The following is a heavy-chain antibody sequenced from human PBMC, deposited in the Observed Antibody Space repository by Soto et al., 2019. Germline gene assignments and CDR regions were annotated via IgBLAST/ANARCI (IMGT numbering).Heavy chain of an antibody. CDR1: GDSVSSNSAA. Sequence: PSQTLSLTCAISGDSVSSNSAAWNWIRQSPSRGLEWLGRTYYRSKWYNDYAVSVKSRITINPDTSKNQFSLQLNSVTPEDTAVYYCARELAQDIVVVVAATAFDIWGRGTMVTVSS. CDR3: ARELAQDIVVVVAATAFDI. J-gene: IGHJ3*02. CDR2: TYYRSKWYN. V-gene: IGHV6-1*01. D-gene: IGHD2-15*01.